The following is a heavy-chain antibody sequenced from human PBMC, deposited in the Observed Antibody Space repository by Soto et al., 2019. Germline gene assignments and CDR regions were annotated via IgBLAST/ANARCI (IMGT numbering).Heavy chain of an antibody. Sequence: EVQLLESGGTLVQPGGSLRLSCAASGFTFSSYAMSWVRQAPGKGLEWVSGISGSGSSTYYADSVKGRFTISRDNSKNTLYLQLNSLRAEDTAVYYCAKGTTVRYYCDYWGQGTLVTVSS. CDR2: ISGSGSST. D-gene: IGHD4-17*01. V-gene: IGHV3-23*01. CDR3: AKGTTVRYYCDY. CDR1: GFTFSSYA. J-gene: IGHJ4*02.